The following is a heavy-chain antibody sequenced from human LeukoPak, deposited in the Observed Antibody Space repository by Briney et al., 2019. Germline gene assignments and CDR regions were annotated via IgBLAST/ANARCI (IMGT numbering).Heavy chain of an antibody. J-gene: IGHJ4*02. CDR2: TNGAGSDT. Sequence: GGSLRLSSKVSGFTFSSHWMHWVRQAPGKGLVWVSFTNGAGSDTTYADSVKGRFTISRDNAKNTLYLYMNNLRPEDTGVYYCTRHQDYWGQGTLVTVSS. V-gene: IGHV3-74*03. CDR3: TRHQDY. CDR1: GFTFSSHW.